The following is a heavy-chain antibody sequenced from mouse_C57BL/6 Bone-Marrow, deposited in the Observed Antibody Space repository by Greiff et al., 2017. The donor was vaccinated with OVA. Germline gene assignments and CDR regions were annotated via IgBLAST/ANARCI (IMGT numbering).Heavy chain of an antibody. Sequence: QVQLKQPGAELVKPGASVKLSCKASGYTFTSYWMQWVKQRPGKGLEWIGEICPCDSYTNYNEKFKGKATLTVDTSSSTAYMQLSSLRCEASAVYYCARDYGSSGYYFDYWGQGTTLTVSA. CDR3: ARDYGSSGYYFDY. J-gene: IGHJ2*01. CDR2: ICPCDSYT. V-gene: IGHV1-50*01. CDR1: GYTFTSYW. D-gene: IGHD1-1*01.